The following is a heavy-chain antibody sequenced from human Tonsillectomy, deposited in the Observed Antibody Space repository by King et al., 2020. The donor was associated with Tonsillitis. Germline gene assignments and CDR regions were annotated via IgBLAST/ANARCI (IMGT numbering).Heavy chain of an antibody. CDR3: ARLVSGGYAQFDY. J-gene: IGHJ4*02. D-gene: IGHD5-12*01. CDR2: IYPGDSET. V-gene: IGHV5-51*03. Sequence: VQLVESGAEVKKPGESLKISCKGSGYNFASYWRDWVRQMPGKGLESMGIIYPGDSETRYSPSFQGQVTISVDKSLSTAFLQWSSLKASDTAMYYCARLVSGGYAQFDYWGQGTLVTVSS. CDR1: GYNFASYW.